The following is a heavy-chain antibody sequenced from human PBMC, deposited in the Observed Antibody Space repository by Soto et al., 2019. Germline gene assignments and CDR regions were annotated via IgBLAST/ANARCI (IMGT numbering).Heavy chain of an antibody. J-gene: IGHJ6*03. D-gene: IGHD3-10*01. V-gene: IGHV1-18*01. CDR2: ISAYNGNT. CDR1: GYTFTSYG. CDR3: ARDRGPDYYGSGRNYMDV. Sequence: ASVKVSCKASGYTFTSYGISWVRQAPGQGLEWMGWISAYNGNTNYAQKLQGRVTMTTDTSTSTAYMELRSLRSDDTAVYYCARDRGPDYYGSGRNYMDVWGKGTTVTVSS.